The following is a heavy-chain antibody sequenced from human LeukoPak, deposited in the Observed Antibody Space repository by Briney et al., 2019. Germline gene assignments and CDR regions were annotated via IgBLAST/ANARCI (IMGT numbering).Heavy chain of an antibody. Sequence: GGSLRLSCAASGFTSSTYWMSWVRQAPGKGLEWVASIKQDGSETYYVDSVKGRFTLSRDNAKHSLYLQMNSLRADDTAVYHCARDRDSRWDFDLWGRGTLVTVSS. V-gene: IGHV3-7*01. D-gene: IGHD3-22*01. CDR1: GFTSSTYW. J-gene: IGHJ2*01. CDR3: ARDRDSRWDFDL. CDR2: IKQDGSET.